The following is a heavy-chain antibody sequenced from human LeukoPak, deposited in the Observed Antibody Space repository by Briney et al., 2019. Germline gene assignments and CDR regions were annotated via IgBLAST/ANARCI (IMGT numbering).Heavy chain of an antibody. J-gene: IGHJ6*02. CDR1: GFIFSSYS. D-gene: IGHD6-13*01. CDR3: AKAASSSWPSYYYGMDV. V-gene: IGHV3-23*01. CDR2: ITGSGGNT. Sequence: GGSRRLSCAASGFIFSSYSMSWVRQAPGMGLEWVSVITGSGGNTYYADSVKGRFTISKDNSKNTVYLQMSSLRVDDTAVYYCAKAASSSWPSYYYGMDVWGQGTTVTVSS.